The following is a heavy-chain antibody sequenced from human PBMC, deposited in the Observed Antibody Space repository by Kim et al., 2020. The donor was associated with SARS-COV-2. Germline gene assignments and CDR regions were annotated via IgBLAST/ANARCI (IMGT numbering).Heavy chain of an antibody. CDR2: IYWDDDK. J-gene: IGHJ5*02. CDR1: EFSLSTSGVG. D-gene: IGHD2-15*01. V-gene: IGHV2-5*02. Sequence: SGPTLVNPTQTLTLTCTFSEFSLSTSGVGVGGIRQPPGKALEWLALIYWDDDKRYSPSLKNRLTITKDTSKNQVVLTMTNMDPLDTATYYCAHRRVYCSGGSCYSIFHWYDPWGQGILVTVSS. CDR3: AHRRVYCSGGSCYSIFHWYDP.